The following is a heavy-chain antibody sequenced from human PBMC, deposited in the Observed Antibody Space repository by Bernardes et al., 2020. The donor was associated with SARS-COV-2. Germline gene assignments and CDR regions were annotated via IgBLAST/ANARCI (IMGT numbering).Heavy chain of an antibody. D-gene: IGHD2-21*01. CDR2: IYYNGKP. J-gene: IGHJ6*02. Sequence: SETLSLTCTVSGDSISTYYWTWIRQTPGTGLEWIGHIYYNGKPSYNPSLKSRVTISVDTSKNDFTLNLSPVTAADTAVYYCARDLYGGGGVWGQGTTVTVSS. V-gene: IGHV4-59*01. CDR3: ARDLYGGGGV. CDR1: GDSISTYY.